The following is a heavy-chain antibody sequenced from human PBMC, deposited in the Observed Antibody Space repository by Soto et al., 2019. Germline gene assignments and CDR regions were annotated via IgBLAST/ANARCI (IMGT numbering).Heavy chain of an antibody. J-gene: IGHJ4*02. CDR3: ARHPDYHDSGGYYFFDY. V-gene: IGHV1-18*04. D-gene: IGHD3-22*01. CDR2: ISAYNGHT. CDR1: GYTLSSYG. Sequence: QVQLVQSGAEVKKPGASVKVSCKASGYTLSSYGISWVRQAPGQGLEWMGWISAYNGHTKYTEKLQGRVTMTTDTSTTTVYMELRSLRPDDTAVYYCARHPDYHDSGGYYFFDYWGQGTLVTVSS.